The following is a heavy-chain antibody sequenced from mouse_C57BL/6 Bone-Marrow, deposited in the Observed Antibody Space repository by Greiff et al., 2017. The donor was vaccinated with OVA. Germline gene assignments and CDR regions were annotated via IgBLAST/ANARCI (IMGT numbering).Heavy chain of an antibody. Sequence: QVQLQESGAELARPGASVKLSCKASGYTFTSYGISWVKQRTGQGLEWIGEIYPRSGNTYYNEKFKGKATLTADKSSSTAYMELRSLTSEDSAVYFCAGWLLRGAWFAYWGQGTLVTVSA. CDR2: IYPRSGNT. CDR3: AGWLLRGAWFAY. V-gene: IGHV1-81*01. CDR1: GYTFTSYG. D-gene: IGHD2-3*01. J-gene: IGHJ3*01.